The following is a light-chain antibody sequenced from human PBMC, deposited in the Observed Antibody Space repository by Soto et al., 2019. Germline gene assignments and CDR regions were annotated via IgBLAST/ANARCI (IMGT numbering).Light chain of an antibody. CDR1: QSVSSY. J-gene: IGKJ4*01. Sequence: EIVLTQSPATLSLSPGERATLSCRASQSVSSYLAWYQQKPGQAPRLLIYDASNRATGIPARFSGSGSGTDFTLTISSLEPEDFAVYYCQQRSNGPPKLTFGGGTKVEIK. CDR2: DAS. CDR3: QQRSNGPPKLT. V-gene: IGKV3-11*01.